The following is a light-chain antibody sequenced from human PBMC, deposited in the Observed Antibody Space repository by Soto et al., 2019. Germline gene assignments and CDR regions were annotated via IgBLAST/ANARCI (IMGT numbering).Light chain of an antibody. Sequence: QSALTQPRSVSGSPGQSVTISCTGTSSDVCGYNYVSWYQQHPGKAPKLMIYDVSKRPSGVPDRFSGSKSGNTASLTISGLQAEDEADYYCCSYAGSSLYVFGTGTKLTVL. J-gene: IGLJ1*01. CDR2: DVS. V-gene: IGLV2-11*01. CDR1: SSDVCGYNY. CDR3: CSYAGSSLYV.